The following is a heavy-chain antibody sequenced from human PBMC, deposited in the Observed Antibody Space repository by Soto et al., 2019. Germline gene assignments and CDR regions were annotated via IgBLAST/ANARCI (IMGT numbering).Heavy chain of an antibody. J-gene: IGHJ5*02. CDR1: GYSISSGYY. CDR3: ARAQFYSGSGRYNNLMFDP. CDR2: IYHGGST. D-gene: IGHD3-10*01. V-gene: IGHV4-38-2*01. Sequence: SETLSLTCAVSGYSISSGYYWGWLRQPPGKGLEWIGSIYHGGSTYYNPSLKTRLTMSLDRSNNQFSLTLNSVTAADTAVYYCARAQFYSGSGRYNNLMFDPWGQGIQVTVSS.